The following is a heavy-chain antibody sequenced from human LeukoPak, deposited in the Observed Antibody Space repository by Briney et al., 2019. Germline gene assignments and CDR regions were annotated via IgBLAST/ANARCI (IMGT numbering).Heavy chain of an antibody. J-gene: IGHJ6*02. D-gene: IGHD6-6*01. CDR1: GGSISSGGYY. CDR2: IYYSGST. V-gene: IGHV4-61*08. Sequence: SQTLSLTCAVSGGSISSGGYYWSWIRQPPGKGLEWIGYIYYSGSTNYNPSLKSRVTISVDTSKNQFSLKLSSVTAADTAVYYCASLLIAARPRGYYYGMDVWGQGTTVTVSS. CDR3: ASLLIAARPRGYYYGMDV.